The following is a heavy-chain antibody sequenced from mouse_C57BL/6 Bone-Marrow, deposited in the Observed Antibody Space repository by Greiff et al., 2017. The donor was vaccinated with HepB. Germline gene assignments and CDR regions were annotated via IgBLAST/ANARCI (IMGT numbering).Heavy chain of an antibody. V-gene: IGHV1-15*01. J-gene: IGHJ3*01. CDR2: IDPDTGCT. D-gene: IGHD1-1*01. CDR3: TRYGSSPAWCAY. CDR1: GYTFTDYE. Sequence: VQLQQSGAELVRPGASVTLSCKASGYTFTDYEMHWVKQTPVHGLEWLGAIDPDTGCTAYNQKFKGKAILTADKSSSTAYMELRSLTSAYSDVYDCTRYGSSPAWCAYGGRGTLVTVSA.